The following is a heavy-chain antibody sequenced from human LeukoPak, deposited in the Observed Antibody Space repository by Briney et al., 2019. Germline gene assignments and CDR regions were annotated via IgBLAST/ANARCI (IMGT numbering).Heavy chain of an antibody. V-gene: IGHV4-4*07. D-gene: IGHD1-1*01. CDR3: ARDSGDWNAENSFDY. CDR2: IYTSGST. CDR1: GYSISSGYY. Sequence: SETLSLTCTVSGYSISSGYYWSWIRQPAGKGLEWIGRIYTSGSTNYNPSLKSRVTMSVDTSKNQFSLKLSSVTAADTAVYYCARDSGDWNAENSFDYWGQGTLVTVSS. J-gene: IGHJ4*02.